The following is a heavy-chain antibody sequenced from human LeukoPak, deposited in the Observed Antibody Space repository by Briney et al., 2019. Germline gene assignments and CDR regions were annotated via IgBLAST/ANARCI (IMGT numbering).Heavy chain of an antibody. Sequence: GGSLRLSCAASGFTFSNYAMSWVRQAPGKGLEWVSAISGSASSTYHADSVKGRFTISRDNSKNTLYLQMNSLRAEDTAVYYCARDYSYYDSGGYSLSRYFDYWGQGTLVTVSS. CDR3: ARDYSYYDSGGYSLSRYFDY. V-gene: IGHV3-23*01. CDR2: ISGSASST. CDR1: GFTFSNYA. J-gene: IGHJ4*02. D-gene: IGHD3-22*01.